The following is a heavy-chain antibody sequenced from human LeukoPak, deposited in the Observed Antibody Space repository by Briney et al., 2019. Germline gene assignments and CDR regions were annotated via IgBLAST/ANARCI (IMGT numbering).Heavy chain of an antibody. CDR3: ARDRPESYYYDSSGYLYYFDY. D-gene: IGHD3-22*01. J-gene: IGHJ4*02. CDR1: GFTFSSYS. Sequence: GGSLRLSCAASGFTFSSYSMNWVRQAPGKGLEWVSSISSSSSYIYYADSVKGRFTISRDNAKNSLYLQMNSLRTEDTAVYYCARDRPESYYYDSSGYLYYFDYWGQGTLVTVSS. V-gene: IGHV3-21*01. CDR2: ISSSSSYI.